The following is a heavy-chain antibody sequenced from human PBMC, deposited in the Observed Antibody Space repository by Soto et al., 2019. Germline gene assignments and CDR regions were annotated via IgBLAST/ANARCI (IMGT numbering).Heavy chain of an antibody. CDR2: INSDGSST. D-gene: IGHD2-2*01. J-gene: IGHJ6*02. CDR3: ARAARGYCSSTSCPYYYYYGMDV. CDR1: GFTFSSYS. V-gene: IGHV3-74*01. Sequence: GGSLRLSCAASGFTFSSYSMHWVRQAPGKGLGWVSRINSDGSSTSYADSVKGRFTISRDNAKNTLYLQMNSLRAEDTAVYYCARAARGYCSSTSCPYYYYYGMDVWGQGTTVTVSS.